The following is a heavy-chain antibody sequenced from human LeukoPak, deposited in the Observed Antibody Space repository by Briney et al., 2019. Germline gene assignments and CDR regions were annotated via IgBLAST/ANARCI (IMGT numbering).Heavy chain of an antibody. V-gene: IGHV3-48*04. CDR1: GFIFSDYS. CDR3: AREGSGSHSTYFDY. Sequence: GGSLRLSCAASGFIFSDYSMNWVRQAPGKGLEWVSYISSSGDTIFYVDSVKGRFTVSRDNAKNSLYLQMDSLRAEDTAVYYCAREGSGSHSTYFDYWGQGTLVTVSS. J-gene: IGHJ4*02. CDR2: ISSSGDTI. D-gene: IGHD1-26*01.